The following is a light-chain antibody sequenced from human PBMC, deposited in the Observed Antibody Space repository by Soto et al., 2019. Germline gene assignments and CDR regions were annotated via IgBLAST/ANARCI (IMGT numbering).Light chain of an antibody. CDR2: GSS. CDR3: QQHNNWPPIT. J-gene: IGKJ5*01. CDR1: QSVSNN. V-gene: IGKV3-15*01. Sequence: EIEMTDSPDTLYVSQREIVTLSCRASQSVSNNLVWYQHKPGQAPRLLMYGSSIRATGIPARFSGSGSGTEFTLTISSLQSEYFAVYNCQQHNNWPPITFGQSTRLEI.